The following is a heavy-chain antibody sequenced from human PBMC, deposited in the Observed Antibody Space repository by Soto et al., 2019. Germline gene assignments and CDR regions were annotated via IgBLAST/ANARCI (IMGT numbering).Heavy chain of an antibody. CDR2: IVVGSGNT. V-gene: IGHV1-58*02. D-gene: IGHD3-3*01. CDR3: AADTHYDFWTGSPAGFDY. Sequence: SVKVSCKASGFTFTSSAMQWVRQARGQRLEWIGWIVVGSGNTNYAQKFQERVTITRDMSTSTAYMELSSLRSEDTAVYYCAADTHYDFWTGSPAGFDYWGQGTLVTVSS. CDR1: GFTFTSSA. J-gene: IGHJ4*02.